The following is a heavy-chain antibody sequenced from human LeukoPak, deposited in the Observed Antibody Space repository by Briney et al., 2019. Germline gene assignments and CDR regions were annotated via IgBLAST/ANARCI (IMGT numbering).Heavy chain of an antibody. CDR2: ISGSSYHI. D-gene: IGHD3-10*01. Sequence: GGSLRLSCAASGFTFSTCSMKWVRQAPGKALEWVSSISGSSYHIYYADSVKGRFTISRDNANNLLYLQMNSLRAEDTAVYYCASLAPIYYGSGSQLRMDVWGQGTTVTVSS. CDR1: GFTFSTCS. V-gene: IGHV3-21*01. J-gene: IGHJ6*02. CDR3: ASLAPIYYGSGSQLRMDV.